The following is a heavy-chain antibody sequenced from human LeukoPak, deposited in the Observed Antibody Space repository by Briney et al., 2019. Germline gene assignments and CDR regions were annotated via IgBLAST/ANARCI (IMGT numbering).Heavy chain of an antibody. CDR2: ISGSGGST. D-gene: IGHD6-13*01. Sequence: GGSLRLSCAASGFTFSSYAMSWVRQAPGKGLEWVSAISGSGGSTYYADSVKGRFTISRDNSKNTLHLQMNSLRAEDTAVYYCAKDFASIEARVWAFDIWGQGTMVTVSS. CDR1: GFTFSSYA. V-gene: IGHV3-23*01. CDR3: AKDFASIEARVWAFDI. J-gene: IGHJ3*02.